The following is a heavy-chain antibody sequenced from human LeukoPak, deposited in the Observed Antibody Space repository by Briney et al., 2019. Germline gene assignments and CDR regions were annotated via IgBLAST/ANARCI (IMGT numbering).Heavy chain of an antibody. CDR3: AKMSIVVVPAAYFDY. D-gene: IGHD2-2*01. CDR2: ISAYNGNT. Sequence: ASVKVSCKASGYTFTSYGISWVRQAPGQGLEWMGWISAYNGNTNYAQKLQGRVTMTTDTSTSTAYMELRSLRSDDTAVYYCAKMSIVVVPAAYFDYWGQGTLVTVSS. CDR1: GYTFTSYG. J-gene: IGHJ4*02. V-gene: IGHV1-18*01.